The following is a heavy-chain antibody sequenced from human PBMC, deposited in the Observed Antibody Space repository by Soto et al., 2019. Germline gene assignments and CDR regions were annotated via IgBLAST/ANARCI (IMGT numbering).Heavy chain of an antibody. D-gene: IGHD3-10*01. CDR1: GGSISSYY. J-gene: IGHJ4*02. Sequence: SLTCTVSGGSISSYYWSWIRQPPGKGLEWIGYIYYSGGTNYNPSLKSRVTISVDTSKNQFSLKLSSVTAADTAVYYCARGRYYYDYWGQGTLVTVS. CDR3: ARGRYYYDY. CDR2: IYYSGGT. V-gene: IGHV4-59*08.